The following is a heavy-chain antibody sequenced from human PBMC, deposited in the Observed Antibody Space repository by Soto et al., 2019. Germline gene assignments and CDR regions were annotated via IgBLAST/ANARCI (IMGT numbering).Heavy chain of an antibody. Sequence: SETLSLTCTVSGGSISSYYWSWIRQPPGKGLEWIGYIYYSGSTNYNPSLKSRVTISVDTSKNQFSLKLSSVTAADTAVYYCAGGRAAAGMSVNWFDPWGQGTLVTVSS. CDR2: IYYSGST. D-gene: IGHD6-13*01. CDR3: AGGRAAAGMSVNWFDP. V-gene: IGHV4-59*01. CDR1: GGSISSYY. J-gene: IGHJ5*02.